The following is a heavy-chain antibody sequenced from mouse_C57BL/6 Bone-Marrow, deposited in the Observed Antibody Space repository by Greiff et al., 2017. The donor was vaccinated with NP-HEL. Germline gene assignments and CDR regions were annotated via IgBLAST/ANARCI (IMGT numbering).Heavy chain of an antibody. Sequence: EVQLQQSGPVLVKPGASVKMSCKASGYTFTDYYMNWVKQSHGKSLEWIGVINPYNGGTSYNQKFKGKATLTVDKSSSTAYMELNSLTSEDSAVYYCADYGPHYYAMGYWGQGTSVTVSS. CDR2: INPYNGGT. V-gene: IGHV1-19*01. J-gene: IGHJ4*01. CDR1: GYTFTDYY. D-gene: IGHD1-1*02. CDR3: ADYGPHYYAMGY.